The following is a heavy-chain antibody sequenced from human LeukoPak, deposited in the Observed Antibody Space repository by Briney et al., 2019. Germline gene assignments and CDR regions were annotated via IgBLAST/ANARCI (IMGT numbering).Heavy chain of an antibody. CDR1: GFTFSNFA. J-gene: IGHJ4*02. Sequence: GGSLRLSCAASGFTFSNFAMSWVRQAPGKGLECVSLISANGGATYYADSVKGRFTISQDNSKSTLYLQMNSLRADDTAVYYCAKASGSPYYFDYWGLGTLVTVSS. D-gene: IGHD3-10*01. CDR3: AKASGSPYYFDY. CDR2: ISANGGAT. V-gene: IGHV3-23*01.